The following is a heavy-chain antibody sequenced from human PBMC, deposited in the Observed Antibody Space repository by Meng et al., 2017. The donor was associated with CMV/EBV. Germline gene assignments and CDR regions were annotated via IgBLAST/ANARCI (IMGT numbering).Heavy chain of an antibody. CDR2: INHSGST. Sequence: QVRVQQWGAGLVKPSETLSLTCAVYGGSFSGYYWSWIRQPPGKGLEWIGEINHSGSTNYNPSLKSRVTISVDTSKNQFSLKLSSVTAADTAVYYRARGGIAAAGPFDYWGQGTLVTVSS. CDR3: ARGGIAAAGPFDY. D-gene: IGHD6-13*01. V-gene: IGHV4-34*01. J-gene: IGHJ4*02. CDR1: GGSFSGYY.